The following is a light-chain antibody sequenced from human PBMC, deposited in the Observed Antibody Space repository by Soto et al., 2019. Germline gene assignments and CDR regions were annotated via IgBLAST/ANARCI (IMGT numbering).Light chain of an antibody. CDR3: ATWNDGVFV. CDR2: GNT. Sequence: QSVLTQSPSASGTPGQRVTISCSGSTSNIGGSTVSWYQQFPGAAPKLLIYGNTQRPLGVPVRFSASKSDTSASLAISGLQSEDEADYYCATWNDGVFVFGIGTKVTVL. J-gene: IGLJ1*01. CDR1: TSNIGGST. V-gene: IGLV1-44*01.